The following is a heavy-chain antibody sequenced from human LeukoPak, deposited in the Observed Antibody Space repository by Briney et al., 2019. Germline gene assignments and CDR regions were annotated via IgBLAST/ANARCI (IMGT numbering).Heavy chain of an antibody. CDR3: ARALSFPGTLHY. Sequence: PSETLSLTCTVAGGSISSYYWSWIRQPPGKGLEWIGYIYYSGSTNYNHSLKSLVTISVETSKNQFSLKLRSVTAADTAVYYCARALSFPGTLHYWAQGTLVTVSS. J-gene: IGHJ4*02. CDR2: IYYSGST. CDR1: GGSISSYY. D-gene: IGHD1-1*01. V-gene: IGHV4-59*01.